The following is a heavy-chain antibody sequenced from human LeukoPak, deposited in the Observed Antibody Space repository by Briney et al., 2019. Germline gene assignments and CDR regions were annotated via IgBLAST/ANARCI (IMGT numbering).Heavy chain of an antibody. Sequence: NPSETLSLTCTVSGGSISSSSYYWGWIRQPPGKGLEWIGSIYYSGSTYYNPSLKSRVTISVDTSKNQFSLKLSSVTAADTAVYYCARHKIYCSGGSCSDYWGQGTLVTVSS. CDR2: IYYSGST. CDR3: ARHKIYCSGGSCSDY. D-gene: IGHD2-15*01. V-gene: IGHV4-39*01. CDR1: GGSISSSSYY. J-gene: IGHJ4*02.